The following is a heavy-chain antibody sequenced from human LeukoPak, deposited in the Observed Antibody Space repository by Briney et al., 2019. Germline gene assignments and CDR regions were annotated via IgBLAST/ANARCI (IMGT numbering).Heavy chain of an antibody. CDR2: IYYSGST. Sequence: SETLSLTCTVSGGSISSSSYYWGWIRQPPGKGLEWIGSIYYSGSTYYNPSLKSRVTISVDTSKNQFSLKLSSVTAADTAVYYCARVPNPIVLITIFGVPPPVWFDPWGQEPWSPSP. V-gene: IGHV4-39*07. CDR1: GGSISSSSYY. J-gene: IGHJ5*02. CDR3: ARVPNPIVLITIFGVPPPVWFDP. D-gene: IGHD3-3*01.